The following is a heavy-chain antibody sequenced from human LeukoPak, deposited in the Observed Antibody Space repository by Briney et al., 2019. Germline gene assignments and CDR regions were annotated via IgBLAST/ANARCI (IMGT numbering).Heavy chain of an antibody. CDR2: ISHSGST. J-gene: IGHJ4*02. V-gene: IGHV4-59*08. CDR3: ARLRDGDYGGYFDY. Sequence: PSETLSLTCTVSGGSISSYYWSWIRQPPGEGLEWIGYISHSGSTKYNSSLKSRAIISSDTSKNQFSLELSSVTAADTALYYCARLRDGDYGGYFDYWGQGTLVTASS. D-gene: IGHD4-17*01. CDR1: GGSISSYY.